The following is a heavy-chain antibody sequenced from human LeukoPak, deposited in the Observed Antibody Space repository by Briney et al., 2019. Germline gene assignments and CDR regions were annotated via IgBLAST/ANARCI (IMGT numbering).Heavy chain of an antibody. D-gene: IGHD6-13*01. Sequence: PSETLSLTCTVSGGSISSYYWSWIRQPPGKGLEWIGYIYYSGSTNYNPSLKSRVTISVDTSKSQFSLKLSSVTAADTAVYYCARRGGIAAAGTYDYWGQGTLVTVSS. CDR2: IYYSGST. CDR1: GGSISSYY. J-gene: IGHJ4*02. V-gene: IGHV4-59*01. CDR3: ARRGGIAAAGTYDY.